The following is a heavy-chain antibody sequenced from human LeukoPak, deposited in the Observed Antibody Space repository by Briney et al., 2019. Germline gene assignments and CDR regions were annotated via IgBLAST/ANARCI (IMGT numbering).Heavy chain of an antibody. Sequence: SETLSLTCTVSGGSISSGSYYWSWFRQPPGKGLEWIGYMYYSGSTYYNPSLKSRVSLSVDTSKNQFSLKLNSVTAADTAVYYCTRAGYDILTGYCGAFDIWGQGTMVTVSS. CDR2: MYYSGST. CDR3: TRAGYDILTGYCGAFDI. D-gene: IGHD3-9*01. CDR1: GGSISSGSYY. J-gene: IGHJ3*02. V-gene: IGHV4-61*01.